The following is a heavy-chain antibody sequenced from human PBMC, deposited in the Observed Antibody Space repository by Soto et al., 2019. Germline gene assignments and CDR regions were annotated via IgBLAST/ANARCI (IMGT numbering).Heavy chain of an antibody. D-gene: IGHD6-13*01. CDR2: IYYSGST. V-gene: IGHV4-30-4*01. Sequence: SETLSLTCTVSGGSISSGDYYWSWIRQPPGKGLEWIGYIYYSGSTYYNPSLKSRVTISVDTSKNQFSLKLSSVTAADTAVYYCARGGPGIAAAGDYYYGMDVWRQGTTVT. CDR3: ARGGPGIAAAGDYYYGMDV. CDR1: GGSISSGDYY. J-gene: IGHJ6*02.